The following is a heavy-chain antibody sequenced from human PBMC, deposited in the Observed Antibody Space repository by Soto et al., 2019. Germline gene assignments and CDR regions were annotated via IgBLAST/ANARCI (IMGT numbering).Heavy chain of an antibody. CDR1: GGSISSGDYY. Sequence: SETLSLTCTVSGGSISSGDYYWSWIRQPPGKGLEWIGYIYYSGSSYYNPSLKSRVSISIDTSKNQFSLKLSSVTAADTAVYYCARSRISIFGILIIGSSFDPWGQGSLVTVSS. V-gene: IGHV4-30-4*01. J-gene: IGHJ5*02. CDR2: IYYSGSS. D-gene: IGHD3-3*01. CDR3: ARSRISIFGILIIGSSFDP.